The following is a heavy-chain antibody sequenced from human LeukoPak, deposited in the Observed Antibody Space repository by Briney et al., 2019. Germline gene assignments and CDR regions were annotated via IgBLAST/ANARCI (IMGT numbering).Heavy chain of an antibody. J-gene: IGHJ4*02. Sequence: NPSETLSLTCAVYGGSFSGYYWSWIRQPPGKGLEWIGEINHSGSTNYNPSLKSRVTISVDTSKNQFSLKLSSVTAADTAVYYCARALYYYDSSGPGNIDYWGQGTLVTVSS. CDR3: ARALYYYDSSGPGNIDY. CDR2: INHSGST. V-gene: IGHV4-34*01. D-gene: IGHD3-22*01. CDR1: GGSFSGYY.